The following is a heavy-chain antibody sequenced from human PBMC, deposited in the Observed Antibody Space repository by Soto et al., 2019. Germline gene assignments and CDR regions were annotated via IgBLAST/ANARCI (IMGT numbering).Heavy chain of an antibody. CDR3: AREGRIQLSSYYFDY. V-gene: IGHV1-18*01. Sequence: QVQLVQSGAEVKKPGPSVKASCKASGYTFTSYGISWVRQAPGQGLEWMGWISAYNGNTNYAQKLQGRVTMTTDTSTRTAYMELRSLRSDDTAVYYCAREGRIQLSSYYFDYWGQGTLVTVSS. CDR2: ISAYNGNT. J-gene: IGHJ4*02. D-gene: IGHD5-18*01. CDR1: GYTFTSYG.